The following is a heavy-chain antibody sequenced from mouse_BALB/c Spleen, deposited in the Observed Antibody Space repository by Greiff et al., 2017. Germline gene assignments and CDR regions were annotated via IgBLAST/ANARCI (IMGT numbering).Heavy chain of an antibody. CDR2: ISSGGSYT. V-gene: IGHV5-9-4*01. CDR3: AREGARATYFDY. Sequence: EVQGVESGGGLVKPGGSLKLSCAASGFTFSSYAMSWVRQSPEKRLEWVAEISSGGSYTYYPDTVTGRFTISRDNAKNTLYLEMSSLRSEDTAMYYCAREGARATYFDYWGQGTTLTVSS. D-gene: IGHD3-1*01. CDR1: GFTFSSYA. J-gene: IGHJ2*01.